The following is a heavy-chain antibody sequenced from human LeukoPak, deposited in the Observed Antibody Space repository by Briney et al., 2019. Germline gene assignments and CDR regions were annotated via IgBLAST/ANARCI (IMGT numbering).Heavy chain of an antibody. CDR3: AKGMYSSSSDSFDY. D-gene: IGHD6-6*01. Sequence: GGSLRLSCAASGFTFSNYGMYWVRQAPGKGLEWVAVIWYDGSNKDYGDSVKGRFTISRDNSKNTLYLQMNSLRAEDTAVYYCAKGMYSSSSDSFDYWGQGTLVTVSS. CDR1: GFTFSNYG. CDR2: IWYDGSNK. V-gene: IGHV3-33*06. J-gene: IGHJ4*02.